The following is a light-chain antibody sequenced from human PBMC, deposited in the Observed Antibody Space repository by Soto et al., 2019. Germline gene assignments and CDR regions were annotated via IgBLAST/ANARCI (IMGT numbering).Light chain of an antibody. Sequence: DIQMTQSPSTLSASVGDRVTITCRASQSISSWLAWYQQKPGKAPKLLIYDASSLESGVPSRFSGSGSGTDFTLKISRVEAEDVGVYYCMQGTHWPPAFGQGTKVDIK. V-gene: IGKV1-5*01. CDR3: MQGTHWPPA. CDR2: DAS. J-gene: IGKJ1*01. CDR1: QSISSW.